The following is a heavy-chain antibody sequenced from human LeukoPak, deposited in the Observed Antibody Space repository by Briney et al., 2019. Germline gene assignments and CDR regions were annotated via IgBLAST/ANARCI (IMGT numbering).Heavy chain of an antibody. CDR1: GDTFTIYY. J-gene: IGHJ5*02. CDR3: ARDVGGTMIVGARFDR. V-gene: IGHV1-46*01. D-gene: IGHD3-22*01. Sequence: ASLRVSSTASGDTFTIYYMHWVRHGPGQRLERIGVINTSGGRTSYTQKFQGRVTMTRDTSTSTVYMELSSLGSEDTAFDYCARDVGGTMIVGARFDRWGQGTLVTVSS. CDR2: INTSGGRT.